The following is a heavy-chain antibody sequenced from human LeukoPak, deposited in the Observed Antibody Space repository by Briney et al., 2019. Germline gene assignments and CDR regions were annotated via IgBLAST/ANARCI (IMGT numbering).Heavy chain of an antibody. D-gene: IGHD2-15*01. V-gene: IGHV3-23*01. Sequence: GGSLRLSCAASGFTFNGYAMSWVRQAPGKGLEWVSTISGGSSGSTYYADSVKGRFTISRDSSKNTLFLQMNSLRAEDTAVYYCAKAASRFWDCTGGSCSGYFFDYWGQGTLVTVSS. CDR2: ISGGSSGST. CDR1: GFTFNGYA. J-gene: IGHJ4*02. CDR3: AKAASRFWDCTGGSCSGYFFDY.